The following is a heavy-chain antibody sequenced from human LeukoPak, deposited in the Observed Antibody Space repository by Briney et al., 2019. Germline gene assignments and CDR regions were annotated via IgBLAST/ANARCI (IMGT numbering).Heavy chain of an antibody. Sequence: SQTPSLTCTVSGGSISSGGYYWSWIRQPPGKGLEWIGYIYYSGSTYYNPSLKSRVTISVDTSKNQFSLKLSSVTAADTAVYYCARSYCSSTSCYKFDYWGQGTLVTVSS. CDR1: GGSISSGGYY. D-gene: IGHD2-2*02. J-gene: IGHJ4*02. CDR3: ARSYCSSTSCYKFDY. CDR2: IYYSGST. V-gene: IGHV4-30-4*01.